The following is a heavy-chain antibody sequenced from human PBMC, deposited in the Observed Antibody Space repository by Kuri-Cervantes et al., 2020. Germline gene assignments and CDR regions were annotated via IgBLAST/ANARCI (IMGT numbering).Heavy chain of an antibody. J-gene: IGHJ6*02. CDR3: ARGRGVEATFYKYYAMDV. CDR2: INHRGTT. Sequence: SETLSLTCAVYGGSFSNYYWNWIRQPPGKGLEWIGEINHRGTTNYNPSLKSRVTISIDTSKNQFSLKLSSATAADTAVYYCARGRGVEATFYKYYAMDVWGQGTTVTVSS. CDR1: GGSFSNYY. D-gene: IGHD2/OR15-2a*01. V-gene: IGHV4-34*01.